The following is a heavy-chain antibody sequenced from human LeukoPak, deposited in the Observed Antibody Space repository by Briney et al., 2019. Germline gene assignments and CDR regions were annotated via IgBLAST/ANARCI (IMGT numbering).Heavy chain of an antibody. CDR1: GYTLTELS. V-gene: IGHV1-24*01. Sequence: GASVKVSCKVSGYTLTELSMHWVRQAPGKGLAWMGGFDPEDGETVYAQKFQGRVTMTEDTSKDTAYMELSSLKSEDTAVYYCARRGKYYDYVWGSYRYSGFDYWGQGTLVTVSS. CDR2: FDPEDGET. J-gene: IGHJ4*02. CDR3: ARRGKYYDYVWGSYRYSGFDY. D-gene: IGHD3-16*02.